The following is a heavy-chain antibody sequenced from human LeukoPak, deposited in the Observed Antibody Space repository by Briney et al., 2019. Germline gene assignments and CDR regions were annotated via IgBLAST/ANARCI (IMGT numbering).Heavy chain of an antibody. V-gene: IGHV4-59*01. CDR3: ARDLVYGSGGSNDYYYGMDV. Sequence: SQTLSLTCTIPGGSISSYDLSWIRQPPGKGRECMGYIYYRGSTNDNNSLKTRVKISVDTSKNKFYLQLSSVTAADTAVYYCARDLVYGSGGSNDYYYGMDVWGPGTTVTVSS. CDR1: GGSISSYD. J-gene: IGHJ6*02. D-gene: IGHD3-10*01. CDR2: IYYRGST.